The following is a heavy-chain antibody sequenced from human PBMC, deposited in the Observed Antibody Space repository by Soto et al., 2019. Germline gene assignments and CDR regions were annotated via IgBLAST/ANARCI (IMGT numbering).Heavy chain of an antibody. Sequence: QVQLVQAVAEVKKPGASVKISCEASGYNFISRALHWVRQAPGQRLEWMGWINPDNANTKYSQNFQGRVTFTRDTSAHTDYMELSSLRSEDTAVYCCARDPGSGHYFDYWGQGTLCTVSS. CDR2: INPDNANT. J-gene: IGHJ4*02. V-gene: IGHV1-3*01. CDR3: ARDPGSGHYFDY. D-gene: IGHD2-15*01. CDR1: GYNFISRA.